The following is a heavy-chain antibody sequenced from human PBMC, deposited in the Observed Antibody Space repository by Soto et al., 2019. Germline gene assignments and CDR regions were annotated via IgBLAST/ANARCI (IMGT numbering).Heavy chain of an antibody. CDR2: IRGSGGSA. D-gene: IGHD2-15*01. CDR3: AQVRGVVALDGYVDC. V-gene: IGHV3-23*01. Sequence: EVQLLESGGGLVQPGGSLRLACVASGFTFSSYAMTWVRQAPGKGLEWVSGIRGSGGSAYYSDSVKGRFTISRDNSKNTLYLQMNSLRAEDTAVYFCAQVRGVVALDGYVDCWGQGTLVTVSS. CDR1: GFTFSSYA. J-gene: IGHJ4*02.